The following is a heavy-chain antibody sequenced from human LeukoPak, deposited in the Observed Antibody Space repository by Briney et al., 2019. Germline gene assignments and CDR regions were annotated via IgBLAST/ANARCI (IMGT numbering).Heavy chain of an antibody. CDR2: IYSGGST. Sequence: GGSLRLSCAASGFTFSSYAMSWVRQAPGKGLEWVSVIYSGGSTYYADSVKGRFTISRDNSKNTLYLQMNSLRAEDTAVYYRARGGQQLPGDAFDIWGQGTMVTVSS. D-gene: IGHD6-13*01. V-gene: IGHV3-53*01. CDR3: ARGGQQLPGDAFDI. CDR1: GFTFSSYA. J-gene: IGHJ3*02.